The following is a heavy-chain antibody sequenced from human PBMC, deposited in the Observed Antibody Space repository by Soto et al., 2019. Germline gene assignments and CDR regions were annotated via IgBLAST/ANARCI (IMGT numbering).Heavy chain of an antibody. CDR3: ARTLHYYDSSAQDY. J-gene: IGHJ4*02. V-gene: IGHV1-69*06. CDR1: GDTFSSYG. D-gene: IGHD3-22*01. Sequence: GASVKVSCKTSGDTFSSYGITWVRQAPGQGLEWMGRIIPIFGTTDYAQKFQGRVTITADKSTSTAYMELSSLRSEDTAVYYCARTLHYYDSSAQDYWGQGXLVTVYS. CDR2: IIPIFGTT.